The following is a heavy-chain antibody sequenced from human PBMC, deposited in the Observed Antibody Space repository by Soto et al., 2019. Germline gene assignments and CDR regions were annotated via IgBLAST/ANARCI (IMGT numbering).Heavy chain of an antibody. CDR3: AREPPRATAGLNYFDR. D-gene: IGHD6-13*01. J-gene: IGHJ5*02. CDR2: ISPFNGHT. CDR1: GYTFTNFG. V-gene: IGHV1-18*01. Sequence: QVQLVQSGAEVTKPGASVTVSCKASGYTFTNFGISWMRQAPGQGLEWMGWISPFNGHTQYAQKFHGRVALTTDTSTSTAFLLLRSLRSDDTAAYYCAREPPRATAGLNYFDRLVQGTLVTVAS.